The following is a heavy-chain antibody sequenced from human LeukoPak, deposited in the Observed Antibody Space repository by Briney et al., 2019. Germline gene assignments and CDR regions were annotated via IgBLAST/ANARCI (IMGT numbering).Heavy chain of an antibody. V-gene: IGHV4-59*01. Sequence: PSGTLSLTCTVSGGSISSYYWSWIRQPPGKGLEWIGYIYYSGSTNYNPSLKSRVTISVDTSKNQFSLKLSSVTAADTAVYYCARDQQQRGFFDIWGQGTMVTVSS. J-gene: IGHJ3*02. D-gene: IGHD6-13*01. CDR3: ARDQQQRGFFDI. CDR2: IYYSGST. CDR1: GGSISSYY.